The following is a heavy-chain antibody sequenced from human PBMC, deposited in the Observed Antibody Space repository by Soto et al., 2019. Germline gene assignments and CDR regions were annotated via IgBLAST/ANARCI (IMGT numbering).Heavy chain of an antibody. CDR2: ISPYSGNT. J-gene: IGHJ2*01. V-gene: IGHV1-18*01. D-gene: IGHD4-17*01. CDR1: GYTFNSYV. Sequence: QVQLVQSGVEVKMPGASVKVSCKGSGYTFNSYVISWVRQAPGQGLEWMGWISPYSGNTNSAPKFQGRLTMTTDTSTSTVYMELRSLRSDDTAVYYCTRDDRKADCGDNWYFDVWGRGTLVTVSS. CDR3: TRDDRKADCGDNWYFDV.